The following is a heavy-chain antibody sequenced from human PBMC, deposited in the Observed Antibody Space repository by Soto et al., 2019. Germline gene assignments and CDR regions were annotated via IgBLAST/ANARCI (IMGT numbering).Heavy chain of an antibody. J-gene: IGHJ4*02. CDR1: GFTVSSNY. CDR3: AGSLYYDFWSGYYRPYFDY. Sequence: GGSLRLSCAASGFTVSSNYMSWGRQAPWKGLEWVSVIYSGGSTYYADSVKGRFTISRDNSKNTLYLQMNSLRAEDTAVYYCAGSLYYDFWSGYYRPYFDYWGQGTLVTVSS. CDR2: IYSGGST. D-gene: IGHD3-3*01. V-gene: IGHV3-66*01.